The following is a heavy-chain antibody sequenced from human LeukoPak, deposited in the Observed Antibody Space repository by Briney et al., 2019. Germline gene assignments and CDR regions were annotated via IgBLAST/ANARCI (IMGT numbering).Heavy chain of an antibody. J-gene: IGHJ4*02. CDR3: ARFRVGATYYFDY. CDR2: IYYSGST. Sequence: SETLSLTCTVSGYSISSGYYWGWIRQPPGKGLEWIGSIYYSGSTYYNPSLKSRVTISADTSKNQFSLKLSSVTAADTAVYYCARFRVGATYYFDYWGQGTLVTVSS. D-gene: IGHD1-26*01. CDR1: GYSISSGYY. V-gene: IGHV4-38-2*02.